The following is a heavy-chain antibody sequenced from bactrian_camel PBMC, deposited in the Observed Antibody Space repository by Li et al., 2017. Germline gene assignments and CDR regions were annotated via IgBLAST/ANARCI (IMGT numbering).Heavy chain of an antibody. CDR3: AASISRGACLRIWARAPSDFRY. Sequence: GGGSVQTGGSLRLSCVGSGLTSEINCMGWFRQAPGKEHEGVAGLDSDGEISYGDSAKGRFTISRGSDATLYLQMNDLKPEDTAMYSCAASISRGACLRIWARAPSDFRYRGQGTQVTVS. J-gene: IGHJ6*01. V-gene: IGHV3S26*01. CDR1: GLTSEINC. D-gene: IGHD1*01. CDR2: LDSDGEI.